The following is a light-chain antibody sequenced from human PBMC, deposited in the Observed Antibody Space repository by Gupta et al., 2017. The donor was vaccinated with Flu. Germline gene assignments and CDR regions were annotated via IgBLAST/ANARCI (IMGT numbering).Light chain of an antibody. CDR2: AAS. Sequence: ATLYVSPGERATLSCRASQSIRSNLAWYKQKPGQAPRLLIYAASTRDTGIPARFSGSGYGTEFTLTIISPQSEDFAVYYCQQYKNWPPFTFGQGTKVEIK. CDR3: QQYKNWPPFT. J-gene: IGKJ2*01. CDR1: QSIRSN. V-gene: IGKV3-15*01.